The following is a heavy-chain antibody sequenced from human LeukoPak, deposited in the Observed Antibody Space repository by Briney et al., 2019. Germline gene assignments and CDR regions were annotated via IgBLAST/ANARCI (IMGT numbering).Heavy chain of an antibody. Sequence: SETLSLTCTVSGGSISSYYWSWIRQPPGKGLEWIGYIYYSGSTNYNPSLKSRVTISVDTSKNQFSLKLSSVTAADTAVYYCARASGRDGYNSDYRGQGTLVTVSS. CDR2: IYYSGST. J-gene: IGHJ4*02. V-gene: IGHV4-59*01. CDR1: GGSISSYY. D-gene: IGHD5-24*01. CDR3: ARASGRDGYNSDY.